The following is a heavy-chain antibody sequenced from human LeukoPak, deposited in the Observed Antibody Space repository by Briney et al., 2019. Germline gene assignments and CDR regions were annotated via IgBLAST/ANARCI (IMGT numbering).Heavy chain of an antibody. CDR2: IYSGGST. CDR1: EFTVSSYY. Sequence: GGSLRLSCAASEFTVSSYYMSWVRQAPGKGLEWVSVIYSGGSTYYADSVKGRFTISRDNSENTLYLQMNSLRAEDTAVYYCAKMSSSDHFDYWGQGTLVTVSS. V-gene: IGHV3-66*02. D-gene: IGHD6-6*01. CDR3: AKMSSSDHFDY. J-gene: IGHJ4*02.